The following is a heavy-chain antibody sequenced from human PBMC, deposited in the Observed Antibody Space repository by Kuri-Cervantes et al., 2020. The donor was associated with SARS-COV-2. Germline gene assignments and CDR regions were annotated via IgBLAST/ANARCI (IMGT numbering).Heavy chain of an antibody. Sequence: ASVKVSCKASGYNFTTYGISWVRQAPGQGLEWMGWISTYSGDTIYPQKIQSRVTMTTDTSTSTAYMDLRGLRSDDTAVYYCARDSATGTRWGDLNGMDVWGQGTTVTVSS. J-gene: IGHJ6*02. V-gene: IGHV1-18*04. CDR3: ARDSATGTRWGDLNGMDV. CDR1: GYNFTTYG. CDR2: ISTYSGDT. D-gene: IGHD1-7*01.